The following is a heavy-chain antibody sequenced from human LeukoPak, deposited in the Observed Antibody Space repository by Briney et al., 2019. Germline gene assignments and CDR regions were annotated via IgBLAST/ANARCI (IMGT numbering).Heavy chain of an antibody. CDR2: IYYSGST. J-gene: IGHJ3*02. V-gene: IGHV4-59*01. Sequence: SETLSLTCTVSGGSISSYYWSWIRQPPGKGLEWIRYIYYSGSTNYNPSLKSRVTISVDTSKNQFSLKLSSVTAADTAVYYCARKTTVTTKRSRYDAFDIWGQGIMVTVSS. D-gene: IGHD4-17*01. CDR1: GGSISSYY. CDR3: ARKTTVTTKRSRYDAFDI.